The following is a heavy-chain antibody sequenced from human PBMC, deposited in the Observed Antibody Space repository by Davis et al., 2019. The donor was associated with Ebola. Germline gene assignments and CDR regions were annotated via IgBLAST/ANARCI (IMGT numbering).Heavy chain of an antibody. CDR2: INHSGST. D-gene: IGHD6-6*01. Sequence: MPSETLSLTCAVYGGSFSGYYWSWIRQPPGKGLEWIGEINHSGSTNYNPSLKSRVTISVDTSKNQFSLKLSSVTAADTAVYYCARYSSSSDWFDPWGQGTLVTVSS. J-gene: IGHJ5*02. CDR1: GGSFSGYY. CDR3: ARYSSSSDWFDP. V-gene: IGHV4-34*01.